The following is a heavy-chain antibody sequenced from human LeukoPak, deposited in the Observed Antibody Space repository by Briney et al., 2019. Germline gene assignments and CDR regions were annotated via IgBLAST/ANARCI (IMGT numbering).Heavy chain of an antibody. D-gene: IGHD2-15*01. Sequence: GRSLRLSCAASGFTFSSYGMHWVRQAPGPGLELVAVISYDGSNKYYADSVKGRFTISRDNSKNTLYLQMNNLRAEDTAVYYCAKDRYCSGGSCVDYWGQGTLVTVSS. CDR1: GFTFSSYG. V-gene: IGHV3-30*18. J-gene: IGHJ4*02. CDR3: AKDRYCSGGSCVDY. CDR2: ISYDGSNK.